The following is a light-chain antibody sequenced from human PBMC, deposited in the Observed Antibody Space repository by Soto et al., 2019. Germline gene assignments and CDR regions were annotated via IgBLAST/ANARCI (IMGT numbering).Light chain of an antibody. J-gene: IGKJ2*01. CDR2: NAS. V-gene: IGKV1-5*03. Sequence: DIQMTQSPSTLSASVGDRVTITCRASQSISTWLAWYQQKPGKAPKLLINNASSLSNGVPSSFGGSGYDTEFTLTIYSLQPDYFANYYCLKYSSYSHTFGQGTKLQMK. CDR1: QSISTW. CDR3: LKYSSYSHT.